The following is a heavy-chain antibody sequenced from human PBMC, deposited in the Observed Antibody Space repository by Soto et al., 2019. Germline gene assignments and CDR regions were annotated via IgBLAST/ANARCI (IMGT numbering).Heavy chain of an antibody. Sequence: QVQLVQSGAEVKKPGSSVKVSCKASGGTFSSYAISWVRQAPGQGLEWMGGIIPIFGTANYAQKFRGRVTITADDSTSTAYMELSILRSEDTAVYYCARAMATIELFDYWGQGTLVTVSS. V-gene: IGHV1-69*01. CDR1: GGTFSSYA. CDR3: ARAMATIELFDY. J-gene: IGHJ4*02. D-gene: IGHD5-12*01. CDR2: IIPIFGTA.